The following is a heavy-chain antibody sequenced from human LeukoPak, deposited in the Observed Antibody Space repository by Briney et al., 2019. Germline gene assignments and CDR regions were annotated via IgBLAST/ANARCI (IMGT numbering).Heavy chain of an antibody. V-gene: IGHV3-48*02. CDR1: GFTFSTYS. Sequence: GGSLRLSCAASGFTFSTYSMNWVRQAPGKGLEWVSYISYSSSAIYYADSVKGRFTIPRDNAKNSLSLQMNSLRDEDTAVYYCARDSYGSSGYYYVSDYWGQGTLVTVSS. D-gene: IGHD3-22*01. CDR3: ARDSYGSSGYYYVSDY. CDR2: ISYSSSAI. J-gene: IGHJ4*02.